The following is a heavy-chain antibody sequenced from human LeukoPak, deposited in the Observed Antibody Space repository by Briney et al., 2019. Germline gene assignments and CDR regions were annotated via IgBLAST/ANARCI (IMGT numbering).Heavy chain of an antibody. Sequence: PSETLSLTCTVSGSSISSYYWSWIRQPPGKGLEWIGYIYYSGSTNYNPSLKSRVTISVDTSKNQFSLKLSSVTAADTAVYYCARLVGARYYYYYYMDVWGKGTTVTISS. J-gene: IGHJ6*03. CDR1: GSSISSYY. CDR2: IYYSGST. CDR3: ARLVGARYYYYYYMDV. V-gene: IGHV4-59*01. D-gene: IGHD1-26*01.